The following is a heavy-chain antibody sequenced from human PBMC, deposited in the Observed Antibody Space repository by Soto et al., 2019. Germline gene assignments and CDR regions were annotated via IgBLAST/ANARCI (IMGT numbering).Heavy chain of an antibody. D-gene: IGHD3-22*01. CDR1: GFTFSSYA. Sequence: PGGSLRLSCAASGFTFSSYAMSWVRQAPGKGLEWVSAISGSGGSTYYADSVKGRFTISRDNSKNTLYLQMNSLRAEDTAVYYCAKVGRPYYYDSSGYFDYWGQGTLVTVSS. CDR2: ISGSGGST. J-gene: IGHJ4*02. V-gene: IGHV3-23*01. CDR3: AKVGRPYYYDSSGYFDY.